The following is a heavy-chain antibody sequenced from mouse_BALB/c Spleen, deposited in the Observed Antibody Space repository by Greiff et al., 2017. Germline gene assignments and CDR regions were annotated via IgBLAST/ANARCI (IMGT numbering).Heavy chain of an antibody. D-gene: IGHD3-3*01. CDR1: GFTFSSYG. CDR2: INSNGGST. J-gene: IGHJ4*01. CDR3: ARDRDGAYAMDY. V-gene: IGHV5-6-3*01. Sequence: DVKLVESGGGLVQPGGSLKLSCAASGFTFSSYGMSWVRQTPDKRLELVATINSNGGSTYYPDSVKGRFTISRDNAKNTLYLQMSSLKSEDTAMYYCARDRDGAYAMDYWGQGTSVTVSS.